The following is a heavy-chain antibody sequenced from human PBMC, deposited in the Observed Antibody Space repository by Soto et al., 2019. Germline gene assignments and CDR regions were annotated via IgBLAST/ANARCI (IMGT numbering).Heavy chain of an antibody. V-gene: IGHV4-31*03. CDR3: ARDIGATFSIAAAGTWFDP. D-gene: IGHD6-13*01. J-gene: IGHJ5*02. CDR1: GGSISSGGYY. Sequence: QVQLQESGPGLVKPSQTLSLTCTVSGGSISSGGYYWSWIRQHPGKGLEWIGYIYYSGSTYYNPSLKSRVTISVDTSKNQFSLKLSSVTAADTAVYYCARDIGATFSIAAAGTWFDPWGQGTLVTVSS. CDR2: IYYSGST.